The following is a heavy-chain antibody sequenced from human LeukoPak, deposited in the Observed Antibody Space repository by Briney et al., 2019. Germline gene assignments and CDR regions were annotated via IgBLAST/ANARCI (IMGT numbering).Heavy chain of an antibody. CDR3: AKGKDGYIYVDN. Sequence: GGSLRLSCTGSGFTFSNYVMSWVRQAPGKGLDWVSSVSHRGDSTYYADSVKGRFTISRDNSKNTLYLQMSSLRGEDTAVYYCAKGKDGYIYVDNWGQGTLVTVSS. D-gene: IGHD5-24*01. V-gene: IGHV3-23*01. CDR2: VSHRGDST. J-gene: IGHJ4*02. CDR1: GFTFSNYV.